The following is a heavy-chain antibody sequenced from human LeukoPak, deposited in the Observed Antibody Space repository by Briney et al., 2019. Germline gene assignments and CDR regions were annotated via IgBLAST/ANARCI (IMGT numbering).Heavy chain of an antibody. J-gene: IGHJ4*02. D-gene: IGHD3-16*02. V-gene: IGHV3-23*01. CDR3: AKDNSVITFGGVIVN. Sequence: GGSLRLSCAASGFSHSNAWRSWLRQAPGKGLEWVSGISGSGGSTYYGDSVKGRFSISRDNSKNTLYLQMNSLKAEDTAVYYCAKDNSVITFGGVIVNWGQGTLVTVSS. CDR1: GFSHSNAW. CDR2: ISGSGGST.